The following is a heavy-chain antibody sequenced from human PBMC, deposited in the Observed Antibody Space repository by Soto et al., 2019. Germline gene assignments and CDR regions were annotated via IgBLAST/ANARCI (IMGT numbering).Heavy chain of an antibody. D-gene: IGHD1-26*01. V-gene: IGHV3-66*01. CDR2: IDSGGST. CDR3: ARVVGAPYFDY. J-gene: IGHJ4*02. CDR1: VFTVSSNY. Sequence: VGARRRSCAASVFTVSSNYMSWVRQAPGEGLEWGSVIDSGGSTYYADSVKVGFTSSRDNSKNKMYLKMNSPRAADTAVYYCARVVGAPYFDYWGQGTLVTVSS.